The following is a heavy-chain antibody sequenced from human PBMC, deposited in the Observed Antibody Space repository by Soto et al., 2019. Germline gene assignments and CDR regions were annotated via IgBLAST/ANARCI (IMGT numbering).Heavy chain of an antibody. CDR3: AKDPYYYDTSEMDV. D-gene: IGHD3-22*01. CDR2: MGGSGGRT. CDR1: GFTFNRYA. J-gene: IGHJ6*02. Sequence: EVQLLESGGGLVQPGGSLRLSCAASGFTFNRYAMSWFRKAPGKGLGWVSAMGGSGGRTYYADSVKGRFTISRDNSKNTLFLQMNSLRAEDRAVYYCAKDPYYYDTSEMDVWGQGTTVTVSS. V-gene: IGHV3-23*01.